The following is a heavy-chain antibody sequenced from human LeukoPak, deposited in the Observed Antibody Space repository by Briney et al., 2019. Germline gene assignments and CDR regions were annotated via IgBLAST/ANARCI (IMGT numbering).Heavy chain of an antibody. CDR3: ATHSGTPGGGDTFDI. J-gene: IGHJ3*02. CDR1: GFTLSSYS. Sequence: GGSLRLSCAASGFTLSSYSMNWVRQAPGKGLEWVSHISSSSSTIYYADSVKGRFTISRDNAKNSLYLQMNSLRAEDTAVYYCATHSGTPGGGDTFDIWGQGAMVTVSS. CDR2: ISSSSSTI. D-gene: IGHD3-10*01. V-gene: IGHV3-48*01.